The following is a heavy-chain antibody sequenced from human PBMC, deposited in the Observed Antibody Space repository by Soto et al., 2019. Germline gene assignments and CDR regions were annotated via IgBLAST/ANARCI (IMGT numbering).Heavy chain of an antibody. V-gene: IGHV1-18*01. J-gene: IGHJ6*03. CDR3: ARTWDSNVYYYYYMDV. CDR2: ISAYNGNT. D-gene: IGHD1-26*01. Sequence: QVQLVQSGAEVKNPGASVKVSCKASGYTFTSYGISWVRQAPGQGLEGMGWISAYNGNTNYAQKLQGRVTMTTDTSTSTAYMELRSLRSDDTAVYYCARTWDSNVYYYYYMDVWGKGTTVTVSS. CDR1: GYTFTSYG.